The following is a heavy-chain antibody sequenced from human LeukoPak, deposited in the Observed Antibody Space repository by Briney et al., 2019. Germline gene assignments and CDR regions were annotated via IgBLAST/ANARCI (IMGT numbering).Heavy chain of an antibody. V-gene: IGHV4-39*01. CDR2: FYYSGST. CDR3: ARIHGVNYFDY. Sequence: PSETLSLTCAVYGGSFSGYFWGRIRQPPGKGLEWIGSFYYSGSTYYNPSLKSRVTISVDTSKNQFSLNLSSVTAADTAVYYCARIHGVNYFDYWGQGTLVTVSS. J-gene: IGHJ4*02. CDR1: GGSFSGYF. D-gene: IGHD3-10*01.